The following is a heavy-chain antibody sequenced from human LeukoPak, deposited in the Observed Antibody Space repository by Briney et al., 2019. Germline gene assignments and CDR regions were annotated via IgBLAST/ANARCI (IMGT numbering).Heavy chain of an antibody. CDR2: IYSGGST. D-gene: IGHD4-17*01. J-gene: IGHJ4*02. CDR1: GFSVRNNY. Sequence: GGSLRLSCVVSGFSVRNNYVSWVRQAPGKGLEWISVIYSGGSTYYADSVKGRFTISRDNSKNTLYLQMNSLRAEDTAVYYCARVGDWGQGTLVTVSS. V-gene: IGHV3-53*01. CDR3: ARVGD.